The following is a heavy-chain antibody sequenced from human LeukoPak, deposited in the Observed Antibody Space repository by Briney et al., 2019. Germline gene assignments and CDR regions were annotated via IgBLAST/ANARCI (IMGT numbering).Heavy chain of an antibody. CDR1: GFTFSYYG. D-gene: IGHD6-6*01. Sequence: GGSLRLSCAASGFTFSYYGMHWVRQAPGKGPEWVAVIWYDGSNKYYADSVKGRFTISRDNSKNTLYLQMNSLRAEDTAVYYCARVHFSSSPYFDYWGQGTLVTVSS. CDR3: ARVHFSSSPYFDY. CDR2: IWYDGSNK. V-gene: IGHV3-33*01. J-gene: IGHJ4*02.